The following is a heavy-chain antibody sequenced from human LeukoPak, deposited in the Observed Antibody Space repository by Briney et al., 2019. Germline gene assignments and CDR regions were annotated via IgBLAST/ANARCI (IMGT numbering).Heavy chain of an antibody. CDR2: ISSSSSTI. CDR3: ARDMPGRAGGSCYVLDY. D-gene: IGHD2-15*01. J-gene: IGHJ4*02. Sequence: PGGSLGLSCAASGFTFSTYSMNWVRQAPGKGLEWVSYISSSSSTIYYADSVKGRFTISRDNAQNSLYLQMNSLRDEDTAVYYCARDMPGRAGGSCYVLDYWGQGTLVTVSS. CDR1: GFTFSTYS. V-gene: IGHV3-48*02.